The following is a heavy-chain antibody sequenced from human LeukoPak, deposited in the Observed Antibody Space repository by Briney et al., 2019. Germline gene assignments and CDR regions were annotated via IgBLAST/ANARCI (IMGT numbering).Heavy chain of an antibody. Sequence: GGSLRLSCAASGFTFSNYWMSWVRQAPGKGLEWVANIKQDGSQKYYVDSVKGRFTISRDYAKNSLFLQMNSLRAEDTAVYYCARGVLLGRFDYWGQGTLVTVSS. D-gene: IGHD1-26*01. CDR1: GFTFSNYW. J-gene: IGHJ4*02. CDR2: IKQDGSQK. CDR3: ARGVLLGRFDY. V-gene: IGHV3-7*01.